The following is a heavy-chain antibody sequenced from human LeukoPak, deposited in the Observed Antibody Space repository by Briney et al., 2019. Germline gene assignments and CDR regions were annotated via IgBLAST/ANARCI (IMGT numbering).Heavy chain of an antibody. J-gene: IGHJ4*02. CDR3: ARVLGVSWYGAGDY. V-gene: IGHV3-30-3*01. D-gene: IGHD6-13*01. Sequence: GGSLRLSCAASGFTFSSYAMHWVRQAPGKGLEWVAVISYDGSNKYYADSVKGRFTISRDNSKNTLYLQMNSLRAEDTAVYYCARVLGVSWYGAGDYWGQGTLVTVSS. CDR2: ISYDGSNK. CDR1: GFTFSSYA.